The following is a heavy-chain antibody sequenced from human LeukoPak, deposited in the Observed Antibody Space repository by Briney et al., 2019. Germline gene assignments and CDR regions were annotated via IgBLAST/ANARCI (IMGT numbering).Heavy chain of an antibody. V-gene: IGHV3-64*01. CDR2: ISSNGGST. Sequence: GGSLRLSCAASGFTFSSYAMHWVRQAPGKGLEYVSAISSNGGSTYYANSVKGRFTISRDNSKNTLYLQMNSLRAEDTAVYYCARDGYYYDSSGYYDSSYFDYWGQGTLVTVSS. CDR3: ARDGYYYDSSGYYDSSYFDY. D-gene: IGHD3-22*01. J-gene: IGHJ4*02. CDR1: GFTFSSYA.